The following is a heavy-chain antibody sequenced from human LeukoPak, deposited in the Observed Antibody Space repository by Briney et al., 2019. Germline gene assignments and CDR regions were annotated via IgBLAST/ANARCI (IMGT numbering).Heavy chain of an antibody. Sequence: GGSLRLSCAASGFTFSSYAMSWVRQAPGKGLEWVSAISGSGGSTYYADSVKGRFTISRDNSKNTLYLQMNSLRAEDTAVYYCAKDQEGFRIAVAGNDYWGQGTLVTVSS. CDR3: AKDQEGFRIAVAGNDY. J-gene: IGHJ4*02. D-gene: IGHD6-19*01. V-gene: IGHV3-23*01. CDR1: GFTFSSYA. CDR2: ISGSGGST.